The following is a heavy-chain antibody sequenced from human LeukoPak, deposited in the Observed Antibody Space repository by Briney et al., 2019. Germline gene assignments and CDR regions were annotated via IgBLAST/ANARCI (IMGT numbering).Heavy chain of an antibody. CDR3: ARRGIAAEGGNWFDP. D-gene: IGHD6-13*01. CDR2: IYPGDSGT. J-gene: IGHJ5*02. Sequence: PGESLKISCKGSGYSFTSYWIGWVRQMPGKGLEWMGIIYPGDSGTRYSPSFQGQVIISADKSISTAYLQWSSLKASDTAMYYCARRGIAAEGGNWFDPWGQGTLVTVSS. CDR1: GYSFTSYW. V-gene: IGHV5-51*01.